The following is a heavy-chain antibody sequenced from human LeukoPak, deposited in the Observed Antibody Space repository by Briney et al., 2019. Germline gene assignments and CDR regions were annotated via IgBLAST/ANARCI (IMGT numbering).Heavy chain of an antibody. J-gene: IGHJ4*02. V-gene: IGHV4-31*03. D-gene: IGHD1-26*01. Sequence: SETLSLTCTVSGGSISSGGYYWSWIRQHPGKGLEWIGYIYYSGSTYYNPSLKSRVTISVDTSKNQFSLKLSSVTAADTAVYYCARDRSGSYHYYFDYWGQGTLVTVSS. CDR2: IYYSGST. CDR3: ARDRSGSYHYYFDY. CDR1: GGSISSGGYY.